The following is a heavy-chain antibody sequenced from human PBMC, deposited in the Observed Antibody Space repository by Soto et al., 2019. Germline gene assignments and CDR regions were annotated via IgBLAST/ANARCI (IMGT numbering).Heavy chain of an antibody. CDR1: GYTFTSYY. Sequence: ASVKVSCKASGYTFTSYYMHWVRQAPGQRLEWVGRINPNNGTTTYSQRFQGRVTITRDTSASTAYMELSSLRSEDTAVYYCARDGSGYYYFGYWGQGTLVTVSS. D-gene: IGHD3-22*01. J-gene: IGHJ4*02. V-gene: IGHV1-3*01. CDR2: INPNNGTT. CDR3: ARDGSGYYYFGY.